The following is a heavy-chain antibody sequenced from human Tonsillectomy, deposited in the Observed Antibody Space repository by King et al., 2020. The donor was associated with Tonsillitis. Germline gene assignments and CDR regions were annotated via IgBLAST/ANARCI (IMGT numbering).Heavy chain of an antibody. V-gene: IGHV3-9*01. CDR1: GFTFNDYA. J-gene: IGHJ4*02. CDR2: ISWNSGSI. D-gene: IGHD6-13*01. Sequence: VQLVESGGGLVQPGRSLRLSCGASGFTFNDYAMHWVRQAPGKGLEWVSGISWNSGSIGYADSVKGRFTISRDNAKNSLYLQMNSLRAEDTALYYCAKDKSSWYYFDYWGQGTLVTVSS. CDR3: AKDKSSWYYFDY.